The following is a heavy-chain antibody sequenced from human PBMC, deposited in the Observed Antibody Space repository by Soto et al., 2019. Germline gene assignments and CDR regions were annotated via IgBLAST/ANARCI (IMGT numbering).Heavy chain of an antibody. CDR1: GFTFSSYG. V-gene: IGHV3-30*18. CDR3: ANGENRRAVAGINY. CDR2: ISYDGSNK. D-gene: IGHD6-19*01. J-gene: IGHJ4*02. Sequence: GGSLRLSCAASGFTFSSYGMHWVRQAPGKGLEWVAVISYDGSNKYYADSVKGRFTISRDNSKNTLYLQMNSLRAEDTAVYYCANGENRRAVAGINYWGQGTLVTVS.